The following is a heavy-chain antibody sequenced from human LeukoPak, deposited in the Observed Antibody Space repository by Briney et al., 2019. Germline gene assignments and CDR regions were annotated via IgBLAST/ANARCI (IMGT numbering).Heavy chain of an antibody. J-gene: IGHJ4*02. V-gene: IGHV3-23*01. D-gene: IGHD2-2*01. CDR1: GFTFSTYA. CDR3: TTDPHIVVVPAASDY. CDR2: ISGSGGST. Sequence: GGSLRLSCAASGFTFSTYAMSWVRQAPGKGLEWVSTISGSGGSTYYADSVKGRFTISRDNSKNTLYLQMNSLRAEDTAVYYCTTDPHIVVVPAASDYWGQGTLVTVSS.